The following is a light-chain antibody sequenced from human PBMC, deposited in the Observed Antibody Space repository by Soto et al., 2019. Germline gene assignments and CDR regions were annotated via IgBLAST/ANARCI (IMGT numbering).Light chain of an antibody. CDR3: QKYSSVPV. CDR2: AAS. V-gene: IGKV1-27*01. CDR1: QGIRNY. Sequence: DIQMTQSPTSLSASVGDRVTITCRASQGIRNYVAWYQQIPGKAPKLLIYAASTLQSGVPSRFSGSGSGTDFTLTIGLQPEDVATYSCQKYSSVPVFGPGTKVEIK. J-gene: IGKJ3*01.